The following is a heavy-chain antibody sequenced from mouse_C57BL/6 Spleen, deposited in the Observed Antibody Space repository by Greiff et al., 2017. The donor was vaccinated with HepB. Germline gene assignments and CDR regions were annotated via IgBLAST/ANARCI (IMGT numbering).Heavy chain of an antibody. Sequence: VQLQQPGAELVKPGASVKLSCKASGYTFTSSWMHWVKQRPGQGLEWIGMIHPNSGSTNYNEKFKSKATLTVDKSSSTAYMQLSSLTSEDSAVYYCARLGISYYFDYWGQGTTLTVSS. J-gene: IGHJ2*01. CDR1: GYTFTSSW. V-gene: IGHV1-64*01. D-gene: IGHD1-3*01. CDR2: IHPNSGST. CDR3: ARLGISYYFDY.